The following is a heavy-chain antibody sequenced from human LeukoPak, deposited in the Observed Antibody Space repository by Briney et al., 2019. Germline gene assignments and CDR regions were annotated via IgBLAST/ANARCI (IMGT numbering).Heavy chain of an antibody. Sequence: TGGSLRLSCAASGFTFNTYVMTWVRQAPGKGLEWVSDISGSDDSTYYADSVKGRFTISRDNSKNTLFLQMISLRADDTAIYFCAKRKTPDWRDAFDFWGQGTIVTVSS. V-gene: IGHV3-23*01. D-gene: IGHD3-3*01. CDR3: AKRKTPDWRDAFDF. CDR2: ISGSDDST. J-gene: IGHJ3*01. CDR1: GFTFNTYV.